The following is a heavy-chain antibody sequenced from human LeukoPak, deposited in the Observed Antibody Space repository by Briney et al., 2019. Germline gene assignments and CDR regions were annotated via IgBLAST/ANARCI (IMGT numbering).Heavy chain of an antibody. CDR3: ARRQKPITMVRGAMGPLFDY. V-gene: IGHV3-74*01. J-gene: IGHJ4*02. Sequence: QSGGSLRLSCAASGFTFSSYWMHWVRQAPGKGLVWVSRINTDGSSTSYADSVKGRFTISRDNAKNTLYLQMNSLRAEDTAVYYCARRQKPITMVRGAMGPLFDYWGQGTLVTVSS. D-gene: IGHD3-10*01. CDR2: INTDGSST. CDR1: GFTFSSYW.